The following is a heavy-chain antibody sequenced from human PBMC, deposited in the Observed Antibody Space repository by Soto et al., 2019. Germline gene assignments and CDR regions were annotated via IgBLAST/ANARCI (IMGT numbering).Heavy chain of an antibody. V-gene: IGHV3-15*07. CDR1: GFTFSNAW. CDR3: TTDDYSNYYYYGMDV. J-gene: IGHJ6*02. Sequence: GGSLRLSCAASGFTFSNAWMNWVRQAPGKGLEWVGRIKSKTDGGTTDYAAPVKGRFTISRDDSKNTLYLQMNSLKTEDTAVYYCTTDDYSNYYYYGMDVWGQGTTVTVSS. CDR2: IKSKTDGGTT. D-gene: IGHD4-4*01.